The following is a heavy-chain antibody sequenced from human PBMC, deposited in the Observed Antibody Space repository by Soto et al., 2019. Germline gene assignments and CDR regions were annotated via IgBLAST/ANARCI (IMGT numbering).Heavy chain of an antibody. V-gene: IGHV4-61*01. CDR3: ASWSSSLNN. D-gene: IGHD6-13*01. Sequence: SETLSLTCSVSGGSVSGSSHYWNWIRQTPGKGLEWIGYIDYSGSTKYNPSLKSRVTISVDTSKNQFSLKLSSVTAADTAVYYCASWSSSLNNWGQGTLVTVSS. CDR2: IDYSGST. J-gene: IGHJ4*02. CDR1: GGSVSGSSHY.